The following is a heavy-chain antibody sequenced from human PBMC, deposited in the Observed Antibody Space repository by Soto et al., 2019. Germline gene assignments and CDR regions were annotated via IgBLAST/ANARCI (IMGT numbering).Heavy chain of an antibody. Sequence: EVQLVESGGVVVQFGGSLRLSCAASGFTFDDYAMHWVRQAPGKGLEWVSLITRDGATTYYADSVRGRFTISRDNSKNSLDLQMNSMRPDDTAFYYCAKDGGYSDSWFGYSDYWGQGTLVTVSS. D-gene: IGHD6-13*01. CDR1: GFTFDDYA. CDR3: AKDGGYSDSWFGYSDY. V-gene: IGHV3-43D*04. CDR2: ITRDGATT. J-gene: IGHJ4*02.